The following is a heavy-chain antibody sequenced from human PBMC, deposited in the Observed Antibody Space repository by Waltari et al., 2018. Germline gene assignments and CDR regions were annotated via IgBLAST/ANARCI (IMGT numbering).Heavy chain of an antibody. CDR1: GGSISSYY. V-gene: IGHV4-59*01. D-gene: IGHD3-22*01. CDR2: IYYSGST. CDR3: ARDPGGSSGYFDAFDI. Sequence: QVQLQESGPGLVKPSETLSLTCTVAGGSISSYYWRWIRQPPGKGLEWSGYIYYSGSTNYNPSLKSRVTISVDTSKNQFSLKLSSVTAADTAVYYCARDPGGSSGYFDAFDIWGQGTMVTVSS. J-gene: IGHJ3*02.